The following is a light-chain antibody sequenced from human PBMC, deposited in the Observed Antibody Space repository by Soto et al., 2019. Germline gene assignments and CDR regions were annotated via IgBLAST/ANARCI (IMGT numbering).Light chain of an antibody. Sequence: DIQMTQSPSTLSASVGDRVTITCRASQSISSWLAWYQQKPGIAPKRLMFAASTLESGVPSRFSGSASGTEFTLTVSSLQPEDFATYYCLQHHSFPWTFGQGTKVDIK. V-gene: IGKV1-5*01. CDR1: QSISSW. CDR3: LQHHSFPWT. CDR2: AAS. J-gene: IGKJ1*01.